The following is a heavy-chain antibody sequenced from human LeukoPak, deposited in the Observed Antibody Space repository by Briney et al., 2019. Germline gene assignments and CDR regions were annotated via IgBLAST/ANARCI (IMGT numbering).Heavy chain of an antibody. V-gene: IGHV4-59*01. Sequence: SETLSPTCTVSGGSISSYYWSWIRQPPGKGLEWIGYIYYSGSTNYNPSLKSRVTISVDTSKNQFSLKLSSVTAADTAVYYCARDNAGYDSSGYYPYWYFDLWGRGTLVTVSS. CDR1: GGSISSYY. J-gene: IGHJ2*01. CDR2: IYYSGST. CDR3: ARDNAGYDSSGYYPYWYFDL. D-gene: IGHD3-22*01.